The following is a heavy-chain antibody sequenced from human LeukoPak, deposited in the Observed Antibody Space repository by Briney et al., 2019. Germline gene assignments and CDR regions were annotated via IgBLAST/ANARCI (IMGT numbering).Heavy chain of an antibody. J-gene: IGHJ4*02. CDR3: AKDRTAHFDY. V-gene: IGHV3-30*18. CDR2: ISYDGSNK. CDR1: GFTFSGYG. Sequence: GGSLRLSCAASGFTFSGYGIHWVRQAPGKGLEWMAVISYDGSNKYYADSVRGRFTISRDNSKNTLYLQMNSLRAEDTAVFYCAKDRTAHFDYWGQGTMVTVSS.